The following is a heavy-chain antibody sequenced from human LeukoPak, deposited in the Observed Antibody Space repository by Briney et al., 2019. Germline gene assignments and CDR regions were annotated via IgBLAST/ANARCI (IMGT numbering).Heavy chain of an antibody. V-gene: IGHV3-23*01. Sequence: GGSLRLSCAASGFTFRNYAMSWVRQAPGKGLEWVSAIGSSGGSTYYAGSVKGRFTISRDNSKDTLYLQMNSLRAEDTAVYYCAKRERERISWYFFDYWGQGTLVTVSS. CDR1: GFTFRNYA. CDR2: IGSSGGST. D-gene: IGHD6-13*01. CDR3: AKRERERISWYFFDY. J-gene: IGHJ4*02.